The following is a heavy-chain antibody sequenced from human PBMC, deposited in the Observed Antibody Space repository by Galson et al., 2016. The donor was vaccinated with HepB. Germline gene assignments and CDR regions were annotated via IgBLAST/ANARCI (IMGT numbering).Heavy chain of an antibody. CDR1: GFNFEDYA. D-gene: IGHD3-16*01. J-gene: IGHJ4*02. Sequence: SLRLSCATSGFNFEDYAFHWVRQVPGKGLQWVAGISWNVETIDYLDSVKGRFTISRDNDKNSHYLQMNSLRTDDTAFYYCAKDLYATLTHPLDHWGPGTPVTVSS. CDR2: ISWNVETI. V-gene: IGHV3-9*01. CDR3: AKDLYATLTHPLDH.